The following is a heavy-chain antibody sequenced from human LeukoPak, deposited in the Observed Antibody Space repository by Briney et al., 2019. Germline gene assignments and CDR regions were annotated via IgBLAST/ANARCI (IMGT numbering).Heavy chain of an antibody. V-gene: IGHV3-7*01. CDR1: GFTFSSYW. J-gene: IGHJ4*02. Sequence: GGSLRLSCAASGFTFSSYWMTWVRQTPGKGLEWVANIKQDGSEKNYVDSVKGRFTISRDNAKNSLYLQMNSLRAEDTAVYYCARDIWDLPNYWGQGTLVTVSS. CDR3: ARDIWDLPNY. D-gene: IGHD1-26*01. CDR2: IKQDGSEK.